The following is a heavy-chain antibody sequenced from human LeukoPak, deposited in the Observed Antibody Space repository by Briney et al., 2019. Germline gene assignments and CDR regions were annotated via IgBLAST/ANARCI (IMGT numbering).Heavy chain of an antibody. D-gene: IGHD6-19*01. Sequence: GGSLRLSCAASGFTFSDYAMIWVRQAPGKGLEWVSSISGSGTYSYYTDSVRGRFTISRDNSKNTLYLQMNSLRAEDTAVYYCARTPLAVAGTGPDYWGQGTLVTVSS. J-gene: IGHJ4*02. V-gene: IGHV3-23*01. CDR1: GFTFSDYA. CDR2: ISGSGTYS. CDR3: ARTPLAVAGTGPDY.